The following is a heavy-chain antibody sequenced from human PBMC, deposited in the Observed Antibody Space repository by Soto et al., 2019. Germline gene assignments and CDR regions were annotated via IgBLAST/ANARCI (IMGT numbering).Heavy chain of an antibody. CDR1: GGSVSSGSYY. CDR2: IYYSGST. V-gene: IGHV4-61*01. Sequence: SEPLSLTCTVSGGSVSSGSYYWSWIRQPPGKGLEWIGYIYYSGSTNYNPSLKSRVTISVDTSKNQFSLKLSSVTAADTAVYYCARIEYSSSLDYWGQGTLVTVSS. J-gene: IGHJ4*02. CDR3: ARIEYSSSLDY. D-gene: IGHD6-6*01.